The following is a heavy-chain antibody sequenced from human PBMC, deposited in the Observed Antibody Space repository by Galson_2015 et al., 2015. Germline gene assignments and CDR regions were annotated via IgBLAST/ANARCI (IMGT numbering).Heavy chain of an antibody. Sequence: TLSLTCTVSGGSISSGGYYWSWIRQHPGKGLEWIGYIYYTGSTYYNPSLKSRVTISVDTSKNQFSLKLSSVTAADTAVYYCARDRIYGDYEIFDYWGQGTLVTVSS. D-gene: IGHD4-17*01. V-gene: IGHV4-31*03. CDR2: IYYTGST. CDR1: GGSISSGGYY. J-gene: IGHJ4*02. CDR3: ARDRIYGDYEIFDY.